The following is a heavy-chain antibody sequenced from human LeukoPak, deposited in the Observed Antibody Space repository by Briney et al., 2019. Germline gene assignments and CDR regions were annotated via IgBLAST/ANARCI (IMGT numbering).Heavy chain of an antibody. CDR2: ISWNSGRI. V-gene: IGHV3-9*01. Sequence: GRSLRLSCAASGFTFEDYAMHWVRQAPGKGLEWVSGISWNSGRIGYADSVKGRFTISRDNAKNFLYLQMNSLRAEDTALYYCAKDIGVYGDYGGDAFDIWGQGTMVIVSS. D-gene: IGHD4-17*01. J-gene: IGHJ3*02. CDR1: GFTFEDYA. CDR3: AKDIGVYGDYGGDAFDI.